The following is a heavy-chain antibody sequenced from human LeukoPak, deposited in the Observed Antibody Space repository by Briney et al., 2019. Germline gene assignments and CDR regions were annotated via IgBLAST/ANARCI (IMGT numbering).Heavy chain of an antibody. D-gene: IGHD6-6*01. CDR1: GYTFTIYG. J-gene: IGHJ4*02. CDR2: ISPYTGNR. V-gene: IGHV1-18*01. CDR3: ARTTDSSSLDY. Sequence: ASVKVSCKASGYTFTIYGISWVRQAPGQGREGVGWISPYTGNRNYAQKLQGRVTMTTDASTSTAYMELRSLRSDDTAVYYCARTTDSSSLDYWGQGTLVTVSS.